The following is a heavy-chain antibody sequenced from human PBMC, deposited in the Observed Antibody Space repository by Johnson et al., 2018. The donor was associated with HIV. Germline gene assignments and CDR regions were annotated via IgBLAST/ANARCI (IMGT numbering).Heavy chain of an antibody. D-gene: IGHD1-26*01. V-gene: IGHV3-30*18. CDR2: ISYDGSNK. CDR3: AKDMRQWELLDAFDI. Sequence: QVQLVESGGGVVQPGRSLRLSCASSGFTFSSYGMHWVRQAPGKGLECVAVISYDGSNKYYADSVKGRFTISRDNSKNTLYLQMNSLRAEDTAVYYCAKDMRQWELLDAFDIWGQGTMVTVSS. CDR1: GFTFSSYG. J-gene: IGHJ3*02.